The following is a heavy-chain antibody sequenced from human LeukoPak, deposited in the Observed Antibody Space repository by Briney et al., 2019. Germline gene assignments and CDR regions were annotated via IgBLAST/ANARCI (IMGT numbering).Heavy chain of an antibody. J-gene: IGHJ3*02. Sequence: GGSLRLSCAGSGFIFSSYSLKWVRQAPGKGLEWLSYISSSGETVYYADSVKGRFTISRDNAKNTLFLQLNSLRAEAPAVYYCFRHRGCWTVRDGFAMWGQGTMVTVAS. CDR2: ISSSGETV. D-gene: IGHD4-11*01. CDR1: GFIFSSYS. CDR3: FRHRGCWTVRDGFAM. V-gene: IGHV3-48*04.